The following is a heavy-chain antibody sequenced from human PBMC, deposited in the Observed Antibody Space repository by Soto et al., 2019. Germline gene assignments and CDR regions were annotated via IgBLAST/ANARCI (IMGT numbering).Heavy chain of an antibody. Sequence: GASVKLSCKVSGYTLTELSMHWVRQAPGKGLEWMGGFDPEDGETIYAQKFQGRVTMTEDTSTDTAYMELSSLRSEDTAVYYCATVRIAVAGSYPPGHYYYGMDVWGQGTTVTVSS. CDR1: GYTLTELS. J-gene: IGHJ6*02. D-gene: IGHD6-19*01. CDR3: ATVRIAVAGSYPPGHYYYGMDV. V-gene: IGHV1-24*01. CDR2: FDPEDGET.